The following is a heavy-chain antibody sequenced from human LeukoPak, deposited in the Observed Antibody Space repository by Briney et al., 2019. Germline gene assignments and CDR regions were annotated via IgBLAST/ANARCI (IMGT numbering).Heavy chain of an antibody. D-gene: IGHD3-10*01. CDR1: GGSISSRTYY. CDR2: IYHSGST. Sequence: SETLSLTCTVSGGSISSRTYYWGWIRQPPGKGLEWIGSIYHSGSTYYNPSLKSRVTISVDTSKNQFSLKLSSVTAADTAVYYCARGGYYGSGNDFRFDPWGQGTLVTVSS. V-gene: IGHV4-39*07. CDR3: ARGGYYGSGNDFRFDP. J-gene: IGHJ5*02.